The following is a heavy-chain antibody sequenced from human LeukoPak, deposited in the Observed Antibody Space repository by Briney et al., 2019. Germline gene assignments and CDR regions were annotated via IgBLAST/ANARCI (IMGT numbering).Heavy chain of an antibody. V-gene: IGHV3-23*01. CDR3: AKVRAIVVVPAAMDY. CDR1: GFTFSSYA. Sequence: GGSLRLSCAASGFTFSSYAMSWVRQAPGKGLEGVSAISGSGGSTLYADSGKGRFTISRDTSKNTLYLKTNSPSADDTAVYYCAKVRAIVVVPAAMDYWGQGTLVTVSS. CDR2: ISGSGGST. D-gene: IGHD2-2*01. J-gene: IGHJ4*02.